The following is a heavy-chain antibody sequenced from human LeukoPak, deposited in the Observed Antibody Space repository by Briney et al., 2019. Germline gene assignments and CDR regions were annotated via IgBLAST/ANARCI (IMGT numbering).Heavy chain of an antibody. J-gene: IGHJ5*02. CDR1: GFTFTSSA. CDR2: FVVGSGNT. D-gene: IGHD2-2*01. CDR3: ARDRVVPAAMGWFDP. V-gene: IGHV1-58*01. Sequence: SVNVSCKPSGFTFTSSAVRWVRQARGQRLEGLRWFVVGSGNTNYAQKFQERVTITRDMSTSTAYMELSSLRSEDTAVYYCARDRVVPAAMGWFDPWGQGTLVTVPS.